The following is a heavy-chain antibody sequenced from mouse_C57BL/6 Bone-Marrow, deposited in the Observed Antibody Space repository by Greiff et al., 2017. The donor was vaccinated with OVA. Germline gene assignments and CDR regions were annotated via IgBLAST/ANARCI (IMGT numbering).Heavy chain of an antibody. V-gene: IGHV5-6*02. J-gene: IGHJ1*03. CDR1: GFTFSSYG. CDR3: ARVTTVVAHWYFDV. D-gene: IGHD1-1*01. CDR2: ISSGGSYT. Sequence: DVMLVESGGDLVKPGGSLKLSCAASGFTFSSYGMSWVRQTPDKRLEWVATISSGGSYTYYPDSVKGRFTISRDNAKNTLYLQMSSLKSEDTAMYYCARVTTVVAHWYFDVWGTGTTVTVSS.